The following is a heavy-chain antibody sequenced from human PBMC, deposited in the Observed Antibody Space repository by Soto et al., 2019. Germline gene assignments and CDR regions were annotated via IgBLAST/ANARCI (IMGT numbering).Heavy chain of an antibody. CDR2: INPNSGGT. V-gene: IGHV1-2*04. D-gene: IGHD2-2*01. CDR1: GYTFTGSY. CDR3: ARGRCFVVGPAAWRNLFDT. J-gene: IGHJ5*02. Sequence: QVQLVQSGAEVKKPGASVKVSCKASGYTFTGSYMHWVRQAPGQGLEWMGWINPNSGGTNYAQKFQGWVTMTRDTSSSTAYMELSRLRSDDADVYDCARGRCFVVGPAAWRNLFDTWGQGTLVTVSS.